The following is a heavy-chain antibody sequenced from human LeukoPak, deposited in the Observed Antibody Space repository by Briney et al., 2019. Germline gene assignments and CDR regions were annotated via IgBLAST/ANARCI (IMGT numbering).Heavy chain of an antibody. CDR3: AREEVTIFVSSGFDP. CDR1: GGSISSGGYY. Sequence: SETLSLTCTVSGGSISSGGYYWSWIRQPPGKGLEWIGYIYHSGSTYYNPSLKSRVTISVDRSKNQFSLKLSSVTAADTAVYYCAREEVTIFVSSGFDPWGQGTLVTVSS. CDR2: IYHSGST. V-gene: IGHV4-30-2*01. D-gene: IGHD3-3*01. J-gene: IGHJ5*02.